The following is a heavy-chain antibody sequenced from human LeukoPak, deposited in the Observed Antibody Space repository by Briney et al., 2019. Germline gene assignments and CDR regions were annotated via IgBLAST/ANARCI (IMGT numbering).Heavy chain of an antibody. J-gene: IGHJ5*02. V-gene: IGHV3-7*03. Sequence: GGSLRLSCAASGFTFSSYWMSWVRQAPGKGLEWVANIKQDGSEKYYVDSVKGRFTISRDNAKNSLYLQMNSLKTEDTAVYYCTRVINYYGSGSYGRRSWFDPWGQGTLVTVSS. CDR2: IKQDGSEK. CDR3: TRVINYYGSGSYGRRSWFDP. D-gene: IGHD3-10*01. CDR1: GFTFSSYW.